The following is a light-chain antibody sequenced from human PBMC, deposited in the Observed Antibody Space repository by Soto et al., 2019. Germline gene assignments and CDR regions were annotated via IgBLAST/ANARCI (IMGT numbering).Light chain of an antibody. CDR2: GAS. CDR1: QSVSGDY. CDR3: QQYGSSPLT. V-gene: IGKV3-20*01. Sequence: EIVLTQFPGTLSLSPGERATLSCRASQSVSGDYLVWYQQKPGQAPRLLIYGASYRATGIPDRFSGSGSGTDFTLTISRLEPEDFAVYYCQQYGSSPLTFGQGTKVEIK. J-gene: IGKJ1*01.